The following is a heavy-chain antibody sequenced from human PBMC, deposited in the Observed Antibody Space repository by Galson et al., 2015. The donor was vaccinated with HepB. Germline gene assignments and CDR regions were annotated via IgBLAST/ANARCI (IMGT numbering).Heavy chain of an antibody. CDR1: GFTFSSYA. D-gene: IGHD3-22*01. J-gene: IGHJ4*02. Sequence: SLRLSCAASGFTFSSYAMSWVRQAPGKGLEWVSAISGSGGSTYYADSVKGRFTISRDNSKNTLYLQMNSLRAEDTAVYYCAKGGMIVVVAVGFFDYWGQGTLVTVSS. CDR2: ISGSGGST. CDR3: AKGGMIVVVAVGFFDY. V-gene: IGHV3-23*01.